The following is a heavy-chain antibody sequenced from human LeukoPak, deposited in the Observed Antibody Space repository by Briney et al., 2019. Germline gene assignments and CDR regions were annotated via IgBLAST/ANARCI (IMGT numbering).Heavy chain of an antibody. J-gene: IGHJ3*02. V-gene: IGHV4-61*02. Sequence: SETLSLTCTVSGGSISSGSYYWSWIRQPAGKGLEWIGRIYTSGSTNYNPSLKSRVTISVDTSKNQFSLKLSSVTAADTAVYYCARVGDIPGGAFDIWGQGTMVTVSS. CDR1: GGSISSGSYY. CDR3: ARVGDIPGGAFDI. D-gene: IGHD2-15*01. CDR2: IYTSGST.